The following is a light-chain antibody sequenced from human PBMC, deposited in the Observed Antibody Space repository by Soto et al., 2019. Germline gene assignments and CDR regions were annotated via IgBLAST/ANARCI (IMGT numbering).Light chain of an antibody. V-gene: IGKV3-20*01. Sequence: VVTQSPATLSVSPGDRATLSCRSSQSVSTHLAWYQQKPGQAPRLLIYGASSRATGIPDRFSGGGSGTDFTLTISRLEPEDFAVYYCQQYNYSPWTYGQGTKVDIK. CDR1: QSVSTH. CDR3: QQYNYSPWT. CDR2: GAS. J-gene: IGKJ1*01.